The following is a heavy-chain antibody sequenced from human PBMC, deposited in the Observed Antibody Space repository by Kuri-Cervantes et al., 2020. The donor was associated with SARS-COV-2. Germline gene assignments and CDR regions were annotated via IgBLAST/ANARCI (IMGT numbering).Heavy chain of an antibody. CDR3: AKDPFSAFGRWFGDV. CDR1: GFTFSYYG. J-gene: IGHJ6*02. CDR2: VRREGSNY. V-gene: IGHV3-30*02. Sequence: LSLTCAASGFTFSYYGMHWVRQAPGKGLEWVGFVRREGSNYHYADSVKGRFTISRDNSKNTLYLQMNSLRAEDTAVYYCAKDPFSAFGRWFGDVWGQGTTVTVSS. D-gene: IGHD3-10*01.